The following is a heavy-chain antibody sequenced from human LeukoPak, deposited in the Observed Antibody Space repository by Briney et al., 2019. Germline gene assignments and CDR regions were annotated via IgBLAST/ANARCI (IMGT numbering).Heavy chain of an antibody. CDR1: GFTFSSYA. D-gene: IGHD5-18*01. Sequence: GGSLTLSCAASGFTFSSYAMSWVRQAPGKGLEWVSAVSSSGGSTNYADYVKGQFTISRDNSKNTVYLHMNNLRAEDKEVYYCAKEGRKTGNTYGYEFDSWGQGTLVTVSS. CDR2: VSSSGGST. J-gene: IGHJ4*02. CDR3: AKEGRKTGNTYGYEFDS. V-gene: IGHV3-23*01.